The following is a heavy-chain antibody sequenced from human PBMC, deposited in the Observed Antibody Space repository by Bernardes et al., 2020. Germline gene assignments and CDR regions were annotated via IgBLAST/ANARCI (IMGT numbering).Heavy chain of an antibody. Sequence: GSLRLSCAVSGFTFSNYAMSWFRQTPGKGLEWISAVNSAGTAYYADSVRGRFTAARDNSKDTLYLQMSSLRSGDTAVYYCARVVSGPHVGADAFAVWGRGTTVTVSS. D-gene: IGHD2-21*02. V-gene: IGHV3-23*01. J-gene: IGHJ3*01. CDR3: ARVVSGPHVGADAFAV. CDR2: VNSAGTA. CDR1: GFTFSNYA.